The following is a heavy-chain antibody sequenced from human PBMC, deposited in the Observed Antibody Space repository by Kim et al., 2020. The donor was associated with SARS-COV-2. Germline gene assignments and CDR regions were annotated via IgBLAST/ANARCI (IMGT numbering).Heavy chain of an antibody. CDR3: ARAQGRYYYDSNAYYYFDY. V-gene: IGHV4-31*11. CDR2: IYYRGNS. J-gene: IGHJ4*02. D-gene: IGHD3-22*01. CDR1: GDSITSGGYY. Sequence: SETLSLTCAVSGDSITSGGYYWSWIRQNPGKGLEWIGNIYYRGNSYYNPSLKSRVTISVDTSKNQFSLKLNSLTAADTAVFYCARAQGRYYYDSNAYYYFDYWGQGILVTVSS.